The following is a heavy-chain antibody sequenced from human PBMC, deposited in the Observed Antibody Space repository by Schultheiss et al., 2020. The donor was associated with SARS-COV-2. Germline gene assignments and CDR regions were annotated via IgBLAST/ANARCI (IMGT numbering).Heavy chain of an antibody. CDR1: GFTFSSYA. CDR3: AKATYSGSYPYFDS. CDR2: IYSGGST. V-gene: IGHV3-23*03. D-gene: IGHD1-26*01. J-gene: IGHJ4*02. Sequence: GGSLRLSCAASGFTFSSYAMSWVRQAPGKGLEWVSVIYSGGSTYYADSVKGRFTISRDNSKNTLYLQMNSLRADDTAVYFCAKATYSGSYPYFDSWGRGTLVTVSS.